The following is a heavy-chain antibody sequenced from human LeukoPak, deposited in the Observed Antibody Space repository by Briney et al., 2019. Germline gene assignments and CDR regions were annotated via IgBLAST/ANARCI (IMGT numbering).Heavy chain of an antibody. Sequence: GASVKVSCKASGFTFSSYGISWVRQAPGQGLEWMGWISPYNGNTNYAQKLQGRVTVTTDTSTSTAYMELRSLRSDDTAVYYCARGDLGGALGYWGQGTLVTVSS. D-gene: IGHD1-26*01. CDR2: ISPYNGNT. J-gene: IGHJ4*02. CDR3: ARGDLGGALGY. V-gene: IGHV1-18*01. CDR1: GFTFSSYG.